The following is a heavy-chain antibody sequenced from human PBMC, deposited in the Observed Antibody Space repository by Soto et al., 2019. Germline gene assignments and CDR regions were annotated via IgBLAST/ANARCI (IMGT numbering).Heavy chain of an antibody. Sequence: VQLWQSGGGLVQPGGSLRFSCTASEFTFNIYAMNWVRQAPGKGLEWVAAISSSSGATIYYADSVKGRFTISRDNSKNTLFLQMDSLRAEDTAMYYCAQMDTMTTSAFDIWGHGTMVTVSS. J-gene: IGHJ3*02. V-gene: IGHV3-23*01. D-gene: IGHD5-12*01. CDR2: ISSSSGATI. CDR3: AQMDTMTTSAFDI. CDR1: EFTFNIYA.